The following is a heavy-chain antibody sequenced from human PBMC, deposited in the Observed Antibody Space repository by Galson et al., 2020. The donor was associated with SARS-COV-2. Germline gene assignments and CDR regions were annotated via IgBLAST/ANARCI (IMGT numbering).Heavy chain of an antibody. Sequence: GGSLRLSCTASGFTVSTTYMNWVRQAPGKALKWVSVTYSGGSTYYAGSVKGRFTISRDSSKNTLYLHMNNLRAEDTAVYFCARAWYTTGWSPFDYWGKGTLITVSS. CDR1: GFTVSTTY. V-gene: IGHV3-66*01. CDR2: TYSGGST. D-gene: IGHD6-19*01. CDR3: ARAWYTTGWSPFDY. J-gene: IGHJ4*02.